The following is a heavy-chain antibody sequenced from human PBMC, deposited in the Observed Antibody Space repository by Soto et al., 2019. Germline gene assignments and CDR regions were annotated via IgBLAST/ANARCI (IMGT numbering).Heavy chain of an antibody. Sequence: VQLVESGGGLVQPGGSLRLSCAASGFTFSSYAMSWVRQAPGKGLEWVSAISGSGGSTYYADSVKGRFTISRDNSKNTLYLQMNSLRAEDTAVYYCAKGYCSSTSCYLGDAFDIWGQGTMVTVSS. CDR1: GFTFSSYA. CDR3: AKGYCSSTSCYLGDAFDI. J-gene: IGHJ3*02. V-gene: IGHV3-23*04. D-gene: IGHD2-2*01. CDR2: ISGSGGST.